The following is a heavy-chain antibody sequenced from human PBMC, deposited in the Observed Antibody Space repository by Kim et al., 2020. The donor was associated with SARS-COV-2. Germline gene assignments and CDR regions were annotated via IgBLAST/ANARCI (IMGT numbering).Heavy chain of an antibody. J-gene: IGHJ3*02. D-gene: IGHD3-22*01. V-gene: IGHV4-31*03. CDR3: ARAHITMIVVVDAFDI. Sequence: SETLSLTCPVSGCSISSVGYYWTWIRQHPGKGLEWIGYIYYSGTTYYNPSLTSRVTISVDTSKHQFSLKLSSLTAADTAVYYCARAHITMIVVVDAFDIWGQETMVTLSS. CDR1: GCSISSVGYY. CDR2: IYYSGTT.